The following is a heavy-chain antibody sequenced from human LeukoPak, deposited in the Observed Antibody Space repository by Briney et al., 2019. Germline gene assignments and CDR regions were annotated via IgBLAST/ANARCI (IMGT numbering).Heavy chain of an antibody. D-gene: IGHD6-19*01. CDR1: GFTFSAYW. J-gene: IGHJ4*02. CDR2: IKGDESAK. Sequence: GGSLRLSCAASGFTFSAYWMAWVRQAPGKGLEWVANIKGDESAKHQADSVKGRFTISRDSAQNSVYLQMSSLRGEDTAVYYCARDVGRGWFDCWGKGSLVTVSS. CDR3: ARDVGRGWFDC. V-gene: IGHV3-7*01.